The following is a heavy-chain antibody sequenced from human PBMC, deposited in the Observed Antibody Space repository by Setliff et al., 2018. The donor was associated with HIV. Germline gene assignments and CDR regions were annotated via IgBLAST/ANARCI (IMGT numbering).Heavy chain of an antibody. CDR3: ARDRGGGYNNLDY. CDR1: GVSISNYY. J-gene: IGHJ4*02. CDR2: IYYSGST. V-gene: IGHV4-30-4*08. Sequence: SETLSLTCNVSGVSISNYYWSWIRQPPGKGLEWIGYIYYSGSTYYNPSLKSRVTISVDTSKNQFSLKVSSVTAADTAVYYCARDRGGGYNNLDYWGQGTLVTVSS. D-gene: IGHD5-12*01.